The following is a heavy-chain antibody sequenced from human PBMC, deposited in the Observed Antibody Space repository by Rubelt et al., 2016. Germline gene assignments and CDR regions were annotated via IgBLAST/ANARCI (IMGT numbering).Heavy chain of an antibody. CDR3: VRGVAAAGSSYYYGMDV. D-gene: IGHD6-13*01. Sequence: QVQLQESGPGLLKPSETLSLTCTVSGGSISTYYWSWIRQPPGKGLEWIGNIYYSGSTKYNPSLKSRVTISVDTSNDQFSLKLSAVTAADTAVYYCVRGVAAAGSSYYYGMDVWGQGTTVTVSS. V-gene: IGHV4-59*08. J-gene: IGHJ6*02. CDR1: GGSISTYY. CDR2: IYYSGST.